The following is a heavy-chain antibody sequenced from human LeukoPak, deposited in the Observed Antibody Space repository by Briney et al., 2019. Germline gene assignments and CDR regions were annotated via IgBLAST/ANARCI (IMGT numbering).Heavy chain of an antibody. D-gene: IGHD5-18*01. CDR2: INTSGST. CDR3: ARSRGTTLVTRFDY. J-gene: IGHJ4*02. CDR1: GGSISNYY. V-gene: IGHV4-4*07. Sequence: PSETLSLTCTVSGGSISNYYWSWIRQPAGKGLEWIGRINTSGSTDYNPSLKSRVTTSVDTAKNQFSLNLSSLTAADTAVYYCARSRGTTLVTRFDYWGQGTLVTVSS.